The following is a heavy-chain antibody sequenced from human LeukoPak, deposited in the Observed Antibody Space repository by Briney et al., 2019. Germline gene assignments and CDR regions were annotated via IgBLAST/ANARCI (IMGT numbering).Heavy chain of an antibody. J-gene: IGHJ4*02. CDR3: ARDPPFRSGWSQNFFDH. V-gene: IGHV3-30*04. CDR2: ISYDGGNI. Sequence: GGSLRLSCAPCGFTFDSYAMHWVRQAPGKGLEWVALISYDGGNIYYADSVKGRFTISRDNFKNTLYLQMNSLRTDDTAVYYCARDPPFRSGWSQNFFDHWGQGTLVSVSS. CDR1: GFTFDSYA. D-gene: IGHD6-19*01.